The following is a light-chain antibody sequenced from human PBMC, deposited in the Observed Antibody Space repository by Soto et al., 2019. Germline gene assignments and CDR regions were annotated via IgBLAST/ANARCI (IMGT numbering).Light chain of an antibody. CDR2: GAS. Sequence: EVVMTQSPATVSVSPGERATLSCRASQSVSSILAWYQQKPGQAPRLLIYGASTRATGTPARFSGSGSGTEFTLTISSLQSEDFAVYYCQQYNSWPPYTFGQGTKVDIK. CDR1: QSVSSI. V-gene: IGKV3-15*01. CDR3: QQYNSWPPYT. J-gene: IGKJ2*01.